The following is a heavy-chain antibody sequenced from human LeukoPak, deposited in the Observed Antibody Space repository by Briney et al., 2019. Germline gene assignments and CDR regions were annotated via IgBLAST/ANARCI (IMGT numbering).Heavy chain of an antibody. Sequence: PGGSLRLSCAASGFTVSSNHMSWVRQAPGKGLEWVSVIYSGGSTYYADSVKGRFTISRDNSKNTLYLQMNSLRAEDTAVYYCAREVASTYNWFDPWGQGTLVTVSS. CDR2: IYSGGST. J-gene: IGHJ5*02. CDR1: GFTVSSNH. D-gene: IGHD5/OR15-5a*01. V-gene: IGHV3-66*01. CDR3: AREVASTYNWFDP.